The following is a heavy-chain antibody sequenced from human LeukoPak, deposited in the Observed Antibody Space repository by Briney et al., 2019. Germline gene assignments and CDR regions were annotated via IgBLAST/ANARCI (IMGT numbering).Heavy chain of an antibody. V-gene: IGHV4-39*01. CDR3: ATGGEQQLVELFDY. CDR1: GGSISSSSYY. D-gene: IGHD6-13*01. Sequence: SETLSLTCTVSGGSISSSSYYWGWIRQPPGKGLEWIGSIYYSGSTYYNPSLKSRVTISVDTSKNQFSLKLSSVTAADTAVYYCATGGEQQLVELFDYWGQGTLVTASS. J-gene: IGHJ4*02. CDR2: IYYSGST.